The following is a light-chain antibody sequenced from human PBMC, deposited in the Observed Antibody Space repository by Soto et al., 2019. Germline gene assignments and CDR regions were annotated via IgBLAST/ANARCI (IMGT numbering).Light chain of an antibody. CDR3: SSYTGSTNYV. V-gene: IGLV2-14*01. Sequence: QSALTQPASVSGSPGQSITISCTGTSSDVGIYNYVSWYQQHPGKAPKLMIYQVTNRPSGVSNRFSGSKSGNTASLTISGLQAEDEADYYCSSYTGSTNYVFGTGNKVTVL. CDR1: SSDVGIYNY. CDR2: QVT. J-gene: IGLJ1*01.